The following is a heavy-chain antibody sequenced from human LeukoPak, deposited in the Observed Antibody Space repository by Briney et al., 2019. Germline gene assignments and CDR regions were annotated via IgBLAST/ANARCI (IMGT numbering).Heavy chain of an antibody. CDR3: ARDLRSGSYYPFDY. CDR2: LYSSGRT. J-gene: IGHJ4*02. V-gene: IGHV3-66*01. CDR1: ELSVSSNY. D-gene: IGHD3-10*01. Sequence: PGGSLRLSCAASELSVSSNYMSWIRQAPGKGLEWVAILYSSGRTEYADSVKGRFAVSRDNSKNTLYLQMNSLRVEDTAVYYCARDLRSGSYYPFDYWGQGTLVTVSS.